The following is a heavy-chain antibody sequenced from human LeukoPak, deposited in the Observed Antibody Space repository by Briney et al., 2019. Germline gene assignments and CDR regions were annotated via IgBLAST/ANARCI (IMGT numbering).Heavy chain of an antibody. CDR3: ATVEYSSGWYYFDY. D-gene: IGHD6-19*01. V-gene: IGHV1-24*01. J-gene: IGHJ4*02. Sequence: XWXXGFDPEDAETIYAQKFQGRVTMTEDTSTDTAYMELSSLRSEDTAVYYCATVEYSSGWYYFDYWGQGTLVTVSS. CDR2: FDPEDAET.